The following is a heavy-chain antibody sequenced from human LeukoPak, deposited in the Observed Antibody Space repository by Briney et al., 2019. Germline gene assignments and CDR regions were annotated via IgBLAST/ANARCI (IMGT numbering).Heavy chain of an antibody. D-gene: IGHD3-22*01. CDR2: IKQDESEK. J-gene: IGHJ4*02. CDR3: AKSRGYYYEKSGPADY. Sequence: QSGGSLRLSCVASGFSFSSHWMSWVRQAPGKGLEWVANIKQDESEKYYVDSVKGRFTISRDNSKSTLYLQMNSLSAEDTAVYYCAKSRGYYYEKSGPADYWGQGTLVTVS. CDR1: GFSFSSHW. V-gene: IGHV3-7*01.